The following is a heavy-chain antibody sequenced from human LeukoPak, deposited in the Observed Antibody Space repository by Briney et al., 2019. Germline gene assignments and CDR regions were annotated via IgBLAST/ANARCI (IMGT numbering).Heavy chain of an antibody. CDR1: GYTFTSYY. CDR3: ARGEDSRVWMITFGGVIALDY. D-gene: IGHD3-16*02. J-gene: IGHJ4*02. Sequence: ASVKVSCKASGYTFTSYYMHWVRQAPGQGLEWMGITNPSGGGTSYAQKFQGRVTITRDTSASTAYMELSSLRSEDTAVYYCARGEDSRVWMITFGGVIALDYWGQGTLVTVSS. V-gene: IGHV1-46*01. CDR2: TNPSGGGT.